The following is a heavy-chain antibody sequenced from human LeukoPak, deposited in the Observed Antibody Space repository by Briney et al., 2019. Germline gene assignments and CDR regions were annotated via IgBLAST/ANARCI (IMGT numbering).Heavy chain of an antibody. CDR3: AREEDYGGNPDS. V-gene: IGHV3-7*01. CDR2: IKQDGSDK. D-gene: IGHD4-23*01. J-gene: IGHJ4*02. Sequence: EGSLRLSCAASGFTFSSYWMSWVRQAPGKGLEWVADIKQDGSDKYYVDSVKGRFTISRDNAKNSLYLQMNSLRAADTAVSCCAREEDYGGNPDSWGQGTLVTVSS. CDR1: GFTFSSYW.